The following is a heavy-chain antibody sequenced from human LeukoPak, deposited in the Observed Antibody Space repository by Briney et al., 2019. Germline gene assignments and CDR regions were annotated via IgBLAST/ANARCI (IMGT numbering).Heavy chain of an antibody. CDR2: IYSGGST. CDR1: GFTVSSNY. Sequence: GGSLRLSCAASGFTVSSNYMSWVRKAPGKGLEWVSVIYSGGSTYYADSVKGRFTISRDNSKNTLYLQMNSLRAEDTAVYYCATRDYYDSSGYSDAFDIWAKGQWSPSLQ. D-gene: IGHD3-22*01. V-gene: IGHV3-66*02. CDR3: ATRDYYDSSGYSDAFDI. J-gene: IGHJ3*02.